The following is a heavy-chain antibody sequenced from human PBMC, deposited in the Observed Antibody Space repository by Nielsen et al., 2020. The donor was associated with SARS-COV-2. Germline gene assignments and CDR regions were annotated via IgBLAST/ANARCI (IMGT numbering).Heavy chain of an antibody. CDR2: INAGNGNT. CDR1: GYTFTSYA. Sequence: ASVKVSCKASGYTFTSYAMHWVRQAPGQRLKWMGWINAGNGNTKYSQKFQGRVTITRDTSASTAYMELSSLRSEDTAVYYCARDPPTAMAAYYYYGMDVWGQGTTVTVSS. D-gene: IGHD5-18*01. J-gene: IGHJ6*02. V-gene: IGHV1-3*01. CDR3: ARDPPTAMAAYYYYGMDV.